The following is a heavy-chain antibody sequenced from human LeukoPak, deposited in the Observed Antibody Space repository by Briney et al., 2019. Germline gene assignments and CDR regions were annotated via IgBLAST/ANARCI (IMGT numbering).Heavy chain of an antibody. CDR2: IKQDGSEN. D-gene: IGHD4-17*01. CDR3: ARTTYGDYAGRYYYYMDV. V-gene: IGHV3-7*01. J-gene: IGHJ6*03. CDR1: GFTFSSYW. Sequence: GGSLRLSCAASGFTFSSYWMSWVRQAPGKGLEWVANIKQDGSENYYVDSVKGRLTIYRDNAKKSLYLQMNSLRGEDTAVYYCARTTYGDYAGRYYYYMDVWGKGTTVTVSS.